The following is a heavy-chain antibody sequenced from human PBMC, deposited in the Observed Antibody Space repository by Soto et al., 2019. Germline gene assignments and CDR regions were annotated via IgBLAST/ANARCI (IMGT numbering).Heavy chain of an antibody. Sequence: ASVKVSCKASGYTFTSYDINWVRQATGQGLEWMGWMNPNSGNTGYAQKFQGRVTMTRNTSISTAYMELSSLRSEDTAVYYCARGDRGDHYYYYYMDVWGKGTTVTVSS. CDR1: GYTFTSYD. J-gene: IGHJ6*03. V-gene: IGHV1-8*01. D-gene: IGHD2-21*02. CDR2: MNPNSGNT. CDR3: ARGDRGDHYYYYYMDV.